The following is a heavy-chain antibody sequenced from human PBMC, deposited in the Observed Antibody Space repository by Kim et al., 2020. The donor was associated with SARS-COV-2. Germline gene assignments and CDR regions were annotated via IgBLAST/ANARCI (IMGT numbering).Heavy chain of an antibody. D-gene: IGHD6-13*01. CDR3: AKDSSPIAAAGTDSCPLDY. CDR1: GFTFSSYG. Sequence: GGSLRLSCAASGFTFSSYGMHWVRQAPGKGLEWVAVISYDGSNKYYADSVKGRFTISRDNSKNTLYLQMNSLRAEDTAVYYCAKDSSPIAAAGTDSCPLDYWGQGTLVTVSS. CDR2: ISYDGSNK. V-gene: IGHV3-30*18. J-gene: IGHJ4*02.